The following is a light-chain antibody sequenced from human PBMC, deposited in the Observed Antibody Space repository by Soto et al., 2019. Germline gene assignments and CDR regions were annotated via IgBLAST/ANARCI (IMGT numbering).Light chain of an antibody. CDR3: QHYGSPPIR. V-gene: IGKV3-20*01. J-gene: IGKJ5*01. CDR2: GAS. Sequence: IVLTQSPGTVSLSSGERATLSCRASQSVSSSYLAWYQQKPGQAPRLLIYGASSRATGIPDRFSGSGSGTDFTLTISRLEPEDFAVYYCQHYGSPPIRFAHVTLLAIK. CDR1: QSVSSSY.